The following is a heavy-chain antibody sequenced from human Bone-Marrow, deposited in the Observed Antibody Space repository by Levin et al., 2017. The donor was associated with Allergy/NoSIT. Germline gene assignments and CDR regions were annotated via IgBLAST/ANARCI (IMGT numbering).Heavy chain of an antibody. CDR2: IKSDGSQK. Sequence: PGGSLRLSCTASGFSFGTYWMSWVRQAPGKGLEWVANIKSDGSQKYYVDSVRGRFTISRDNARNSLYLQMDSLRAEDTAVFYCTKEDYGGFDYWGQGALVTVSS. V-gene: IGHV3-7*01. J-gene: IGHJ4*02. CDR3: TKEDYGGFDY. CDR1: GFSFGTYW. D-gene: IGHD4-23*01.